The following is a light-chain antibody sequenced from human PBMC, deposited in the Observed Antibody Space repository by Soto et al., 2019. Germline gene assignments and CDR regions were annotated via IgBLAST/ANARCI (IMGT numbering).Light chain of an antibody. CDR3: QQYNDWPPYT. CDR2: GAS. Sequence: EILMTQSPVTLSVSPGESATLSCRASQSVAYNLAWYQQKPGQAPRLLIYGASTRATDIPARFSGSGFGTEFTLTINNLQSEDFAVYYCQQYNDWPPYTFGQGTKLHIK. CDR1: QSVAYN. J-gene: IGKJ2*01. V-gene: IGKV3-15*01.